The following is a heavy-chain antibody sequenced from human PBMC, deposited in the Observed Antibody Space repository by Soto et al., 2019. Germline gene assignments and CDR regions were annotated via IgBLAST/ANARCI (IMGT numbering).Heavy chain of an antibody. Sequence: SETLSLTCAVYGGSFSGYYWSWIRQPPGKGLEWIGEINHSGSTNYNPSLKSRVTISVDKSKNQFSLKLSSVTAADTAVYYCASIAVAGRDYYFDYWGQGTLVTVSS. D-gene: IGHD6-19*01. CDR3: ASIAVAGRDYYFDY. V-gene: IGHV4-34*01. CDR1: GGSFSGYY. CDR2: INHSGST. J-gene: IGHJ4*02.